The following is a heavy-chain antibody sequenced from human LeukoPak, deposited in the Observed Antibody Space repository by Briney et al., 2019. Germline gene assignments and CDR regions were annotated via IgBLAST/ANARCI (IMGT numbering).Heavy chain of an antibody. V-gene: IGHV3-7*01. J-gene: IGHJ4*02. D-gene: IGHD3-22*01. CDR2: IKGDGSEK. CDR3: ARDRGWRSGGYYLYYFDF. CDR1: GFTLSGYF. Sequence: GGSLRLSCEASGFTLSGYFMSWVRQAPGEGLEWVASIKGDGSEKYYVDSVKGRFTISRDNAKNSLYLQMNSLRAEDTAVYFCARDRGWRSGGYYLYYFDFWGQRTLVTVSS.